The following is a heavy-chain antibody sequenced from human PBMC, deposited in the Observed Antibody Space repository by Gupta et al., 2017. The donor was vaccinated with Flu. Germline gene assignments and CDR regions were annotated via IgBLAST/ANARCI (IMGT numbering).Heavy chain of an antibody. J-gene: IGHJ4*02. D-gene: IGHD2-2*01. CDR3: TRGLGCTSTNCYEYFDY. CDR1: GDTFPSHH. Sequence: QVQLVRSGAEVRKPGASVKVSCKASGDTFPSHHINWVRQAAGQGLEWMGWMNPISGYTGYAQKFHGRVTMTRDTSTTTAYMELSSLRSEDTAVYYCTRGLGCTSTNCYEYFDYWGQGTLVTVSS. CDR2: MNPISGYT. V-gene: IGHV1-8*01.